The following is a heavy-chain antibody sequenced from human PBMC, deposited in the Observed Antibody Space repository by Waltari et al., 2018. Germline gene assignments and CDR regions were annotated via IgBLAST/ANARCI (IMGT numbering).Heavy chain of an antibody. V-gene: IGHV3-74*01. CDR1: GFTFSIYW. D-gene: IGHD5-18*01. CDR3: ARDGYSYGLGTFDI. Sequence: EVQLVESGGGSVQPGGSLRLSCAASGFTFSIYWMHWVRQAPGKGLVWVSGINSDGSGTSYADSVEGRFTISRDSAKNTLYLQMNRLRAEDTAVYYCARDGYSYGLGTFDIWGQGTMVTVSS. CDR2: INSDGSGT. J-gene: IGHJ3*02.